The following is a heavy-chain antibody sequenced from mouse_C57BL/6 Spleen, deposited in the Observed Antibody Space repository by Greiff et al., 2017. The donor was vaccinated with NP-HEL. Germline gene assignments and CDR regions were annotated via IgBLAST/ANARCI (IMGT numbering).Heavy chain of an antibody. CDR3: ARKRGYYGSSYPYAMDY. CDR1: GFSLTSYG. V-gene: IGHV2-2*01. J-gene: IGHJ4*01. Sequence: QVQLKESGPGLVQPSQSLSITCTVSGFSLTSYGVHWVRQSPGKGLEWLGVIWSGGSTDYNAAFISRLSISKDNSKSQVFFKMNSLQADDTAIYYCARKRGYYGSSYPYAMDYWGQGTSVTVSS. D-gene: IGHD1-1*01. CDR2: IWSGGST.